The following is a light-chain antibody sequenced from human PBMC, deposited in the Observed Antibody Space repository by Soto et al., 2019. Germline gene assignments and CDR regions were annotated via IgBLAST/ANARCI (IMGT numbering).Light chain of an antibody. J-gene: IGKJ4*01. CDR1: QDISNY. CDR2: DAV. Sequence: DIQMTQSPSSLSASAGDRVTITCQASQDISNYLNWYQQKPGKAPKLLIYDAVNLETGVPSRFSGRGSGTDFTFTISSLQPEDIATYYCQQYDNLPLTFGGGTKVEIK. CDR3: QQYDNLPLT. V-gene: IGKV1-33*01.